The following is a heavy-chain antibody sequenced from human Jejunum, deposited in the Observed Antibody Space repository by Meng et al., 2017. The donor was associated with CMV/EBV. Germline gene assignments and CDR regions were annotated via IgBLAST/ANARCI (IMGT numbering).Heavy chain of an antibody. V-gene: IGHV1-24*01. CDR3: ATRSSGCTATSCFGTWYFDL. CDR2: FDPEDGKT. CDR1: LA. D-gene: IGHD2-2*01. J-gene: IGHJ2*01. Sequence: LALHWVRQTPGKGLEWMGSFDPEDGKTIYPQKFQGRVTMTEDTSRDTAFMELTSLRSDDTAVYYCATRSSGCTATSCFGTWYFDLWGRGTLVTVSS.